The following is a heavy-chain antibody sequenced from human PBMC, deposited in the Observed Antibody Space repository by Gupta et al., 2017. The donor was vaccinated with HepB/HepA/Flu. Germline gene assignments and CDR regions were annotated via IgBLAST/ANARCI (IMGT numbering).Heavy chain of an antibody. CDR1: GYTFTSYY. Sequence: QFQLVQSGAEFNKPGASVKVSCKASGYTFTSYYMHWVRQAPGQGLEGMGIINPSGGRTSYEQKGQGRVTMTRETATRTVYKERSRVGSEETAVYYCARENRGEGNDAFDIGGQGTMVTVYS. CDR3: ARENRGEGNDAFDI. J-gene: IGHJ3*02. V-gene: IGHV1-46*01. D-gene: IGHD1-14*01. CDR2: INPSGGRT.